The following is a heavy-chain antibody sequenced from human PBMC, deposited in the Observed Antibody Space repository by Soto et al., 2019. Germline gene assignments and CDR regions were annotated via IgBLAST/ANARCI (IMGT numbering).Heavy chain of an antibody. V-gene: IGHV1-18*01. J-gene: IGHJ4*02. D-gene: IGHD1-26*01. CDR2: ISAYNGNT. CDR1: GYTFTSYG. Sequence: ASVKVSSKASGYTFTSYGISWVRQAPGQGLEWMGWISAYNGNTNYAQKLQGRVTMTTDTSTSTAYMELRSLRSDDTAVYYCARSRSDGGSYPIPDYWGQGTLVTVSS. CDR3: ARSRSDGGSYPIPDY.